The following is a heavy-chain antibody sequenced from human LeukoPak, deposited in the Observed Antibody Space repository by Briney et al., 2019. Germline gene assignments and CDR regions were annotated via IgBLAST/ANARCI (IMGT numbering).Heavy chain of an antibody. V-gene: IGHV3-33*01. J-gene: IGHJ4*02. CDR1: GFTFSSYG. D-gene: IGHD3-22*01. CDR3: ARDEVVIPFDY. Sequence: TGRSLRLSCAASGFTFSSYGMHWVRQAPGKGLEWVAVIWYDGSNKYYADSVKGRFTISRDNSKNTLYLQMNSLRAEDTAVYHCARDEVVIPFDYWGQGTLVTVSS. CDR2: IWYDGSNK.